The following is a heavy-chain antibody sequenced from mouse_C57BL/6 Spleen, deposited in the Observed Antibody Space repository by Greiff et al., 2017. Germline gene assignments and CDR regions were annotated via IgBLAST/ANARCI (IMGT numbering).Heavy chain of an antibody. J-gene: IGHJ1*01. V-gene: IGHV1-69*01. Sequence: QVQLQQPGAELVMPGASVKLSCKASGYTFTSYWMHWVKQRPGQGLEWIGEIDPSDSYTNYNQKFKGKSTLTVDKSSSTAYMPLRSLTSEDSAVYYCASAYYSNYWYFDVWGAGTTVTVSS. CDR1: GYTFTSYW. CDR3: ASAYYSNYWYFDV. CDR2: IDPSDSYT. D-gene: IGHD2-5*01.